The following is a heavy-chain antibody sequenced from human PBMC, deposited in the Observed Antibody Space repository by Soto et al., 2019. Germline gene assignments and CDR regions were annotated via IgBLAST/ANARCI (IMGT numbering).Heavy chain of an antibody. Sequence: EVQLLESGGGLVQPGGSLRLSCAASGFTFSSYAMSWVRQAPGKGLEWVSGISGSGGSTHYADSVKGRFPISRDNAKNTLYLQMNSLRAEDTAVYSCAKDIHWNPVGWFDPWGQGTLVTVSS. CDR3: AKDIHWNPVGWFDP. CDR1: GFTFSSYA. D-gene: IGHD1-1*01. V-gene: IGHV3-23*01. J-gene: IGHJ5*02. CDR2: ISGSGGST.